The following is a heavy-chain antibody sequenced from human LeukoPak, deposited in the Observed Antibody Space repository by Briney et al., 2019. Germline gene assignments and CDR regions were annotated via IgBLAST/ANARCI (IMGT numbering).Heavy chain of an antibody. Sequence: EPRGSLRLSCAASGFTFTSYGMHWVRQAPGKGLEWVAVISYDGTYKYYAGSVKGRFTISRDDSKNTLYLQMNSLRAEDTAVYFCAKRGVVIRVILVGFHKEAYYFDSWGQGALVTVSS. D-gene: IGHD3-22*01. CDR3: AKRGVVIRVILVGFHKEAYYFDS. CDR2: ISYDGTYK. J-gene: IGHJ4*02. V-gene: IGHV3-30*18. CDR1: GFTFTSYG.